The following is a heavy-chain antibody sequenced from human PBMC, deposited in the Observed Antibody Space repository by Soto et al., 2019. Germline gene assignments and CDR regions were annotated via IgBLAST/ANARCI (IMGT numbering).Heavy chain of an antibody. Sequence: QVQLQESGPGLIKPSETLSVTCSVSGTSIRGYYWTWIRQPPGKGLEWIGYIYYTGTTKYNPSLKSRVTISVDTSKNQFSLRLNSVTAADTAVYYCAREVSSFGSNHSDSWGQGALVTVSS. CDR2: IYYTGTT. V-gene: IGHV4-59*01. CDR1: GTSIRGYY. CDR3: AREVSSFGSNHSDS. J-gene: IGHJ4*02. D-gene: IGHD3-10*01.